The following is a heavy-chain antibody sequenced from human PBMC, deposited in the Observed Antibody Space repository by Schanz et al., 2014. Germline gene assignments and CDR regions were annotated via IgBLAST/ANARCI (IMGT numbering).Heavy chain of an antibody. CDR3: VRDAGRDGYNLAFDV. CDR2: IWYDGTDR. CDR1: GFTFNNYG. Sequence: QMHLAESGGGVVRPGRSLRLSCAASGFTFNNYGMHWVRQAPGKGLEWVAVIWYDGTDRYYADSVKGRFTISRDNSKNTLYLQMNSLRAEDTAVYYCVRDAGRDGYNLAFDVWGQGTLVTVSS. V-gene: IGHV3-33*01. D-gene: IGHD1-1*01. J-gene: IGHJ3*01.